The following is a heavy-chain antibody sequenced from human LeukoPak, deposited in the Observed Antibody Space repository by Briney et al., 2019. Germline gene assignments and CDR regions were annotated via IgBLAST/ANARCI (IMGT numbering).Heavy chain of an antibody. J-gene: IGHJ6*03. CDR1: VYTFTSYD. V-gene: IGHV1-8*03. CDR3: ARGGLYCSSTSCYRGYYYYYMDV. D-gene: IGHD2-2*02. Sequence: GASVKVSCKASVYTFTSYDINWVRQATGQGLEWMGWMNPNSGNTGYAQKFQGRVTITRNTSISTAYMELSSLRSEDTAVYYCARGGLYCSSTSCYRGYYYYYMDVWGKGTTVTVSS. CDR2: MNPNSGNT.